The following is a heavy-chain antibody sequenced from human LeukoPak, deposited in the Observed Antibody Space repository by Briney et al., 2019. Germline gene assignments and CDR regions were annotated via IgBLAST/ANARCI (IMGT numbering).Heavy chain of an antibody. CDR1: GGSISSGDYY. Sequence: SETLSLTCTVSGGSISSGDYYWSWIRQPPGKGLEWFGYISYSGSTNYNPSLKSRVTISIDTSKNQLSLKLSSVTAADTAVYYCASASYCTSTSCPFDPWGQGTLVTVSS. CDR3: ASASYCTSTSCPFDP. D-gene: IGHD2-2*01. J-gene: IGHJ5*02. CDR2: ISYSGST. V-gene: IGHV4-61*08.